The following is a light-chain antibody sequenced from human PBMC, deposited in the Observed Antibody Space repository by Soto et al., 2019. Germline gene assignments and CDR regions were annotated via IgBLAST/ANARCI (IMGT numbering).Light chain of an antibody. CDR2: DTS. CDR3: QPYNTWRPIT. CDR1: QSIGNK. J-gene: IGKJ5*01. V-gene: IGKV3-15*01. Sequence: IVMTQSPATLSVSPGGRATLSCRASQSIGNKLAWYQHKPGQAPRVLIYDTSTRAAGIPARFSGSGSETSLDSATISLPQADFAVYYWQPYNTWRPITSGQGTRLEIK.